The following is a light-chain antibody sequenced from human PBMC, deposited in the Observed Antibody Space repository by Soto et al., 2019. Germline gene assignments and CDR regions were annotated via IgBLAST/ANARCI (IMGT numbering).Light chain of an antibody. Sequence: EIVLTQSPDTLSLSPGERATLSCWASHSVTTHLAWFQQRPGQTPRLLIYDASNRATGIPARFSGSGSGTDFTLTISSLEPEDFAVYYCHQYYMWPLSFGGGTKVDIK. CDR3: HQYYMWPLS. J-gene: IGKJ4*01. CDR2: DAS. CDR1: HSVTTH. V-gene: IGKV3-11*01.